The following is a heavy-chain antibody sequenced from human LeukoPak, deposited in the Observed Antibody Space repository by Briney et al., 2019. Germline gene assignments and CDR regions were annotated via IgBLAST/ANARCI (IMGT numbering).Heavy chain of an antibody. D-gene: IGHD3-3*01. CDR2: IKSKTDGGTT. J-gene: IGHJ4*02. V-gene: IGHV3-15*01. Sequence: GGSLRLSCAASGFTFSSYWMSWVRQAPGKGLEWVGRIKSKTDGGTTDYAAPVKGRFTISRDDSKNTLYLQMNSLKTEDTAVYYCTTGVNYDFWSGYSSDFDYWGQGTLVTVSS. CDR1: GFTFSSYW. CDR3: TTGVNYDFWSGYSSDFDY.